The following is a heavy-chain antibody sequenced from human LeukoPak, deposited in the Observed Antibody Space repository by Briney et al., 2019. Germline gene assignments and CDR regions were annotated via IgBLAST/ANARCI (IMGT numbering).Heavy chain of an antibody. Sequence: PGGSLRLSCAASGFTFSSYSMNWVRQAPGKGLEWVSYISSSSSTIYYADSVKGRFTISRDNAKNSLYLQMNSLRAEDTAVYYCARDYPGDTRWWWNAPDAFDIWGQGTMVTVSS. V-gene: IGHV3-48*01. CDR3: ARDYPGDTRWWWNAPDAFDI. CDR2: ISSSSSTI. CDR1: GFTFSSYS. D-gene: IGHD2-21*01. J-gene: IGHJ3*02.